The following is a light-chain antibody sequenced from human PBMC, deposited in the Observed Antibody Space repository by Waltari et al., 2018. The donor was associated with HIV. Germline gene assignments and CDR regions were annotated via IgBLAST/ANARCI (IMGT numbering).Light chain of an antibody. J-gene: IGKJ1*01. V-gene: IGKV3-15*01. Sequence: MTQSPATLSVSPGPTVTDFCGPSEDIGDKLALYQQKRGRAPRLLVSGASSRATGVPARFSGRGSGTDFNLTIAGLQSNDSAIYFCQQYSTWPRTFGQGTLV. CDR3: QQYSTWPRT. CDR2: GAS. CDR1: EDIGDK.